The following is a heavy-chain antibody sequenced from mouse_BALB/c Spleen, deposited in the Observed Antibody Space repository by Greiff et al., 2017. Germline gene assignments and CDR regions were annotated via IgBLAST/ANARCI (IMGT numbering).Heavy chain of an antibody. CDR2: IWAGGST. D-gene: IGHD2-4*01. J-gene: IGHJ3*01. Sequence: VQLQESGPGLVAPSQSLSITCTVSGFSLTSYGVHWVRQPPGKGLEWLGVIWAGGSTNYNSALMSRLSISKDNSKSQVFLKMNSLQTDDTAMYYCAEDYDSWFAYWGQGTLVTVSA. V-gene: IGHV2-9*02. CDR1: GFSLTSYG. CDR3: AEDYDSWFAY.